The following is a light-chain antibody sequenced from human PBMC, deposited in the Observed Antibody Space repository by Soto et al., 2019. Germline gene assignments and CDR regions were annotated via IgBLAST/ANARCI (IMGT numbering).Light chain of an antibody. CDR2: GAS. J-gene: IGKJ4*01. Sequence: EIVMTQSPATLSVSPGERATLCCRASRSVSSNLAWYQQKPGQAPRLLIYGASTRATGIPARFSGSGSGTEFTLTISSLQSEDFAVYSCQHYNNWPPLTFGGGTKVEIK. V-gene: IGKV3-15*01. CDR3: QHYNNWPPLT. CDR1: RSVSSN.